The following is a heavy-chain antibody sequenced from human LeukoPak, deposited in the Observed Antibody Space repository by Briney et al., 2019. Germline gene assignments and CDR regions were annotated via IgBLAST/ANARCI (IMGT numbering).Heavy chain of an antibody. CDR3: AREARGYSGYDDY. CDR2: ISSSSSYI. J-gene: IGHJ4*02. D-gene: IGHD5-12*01. CDR1: GFTFSSYS. Sequence: GGSLRLSCAASGFTFSSYSMNWVRQAPGKGLEWVSSISSSSSYIYYADSVKGRFTISRDNAKNSLYLQMNSQRAEDTAVYYCAREARGYSGYDDYWGQGTLVTVSS. V-gene: IGHV3-21*01.